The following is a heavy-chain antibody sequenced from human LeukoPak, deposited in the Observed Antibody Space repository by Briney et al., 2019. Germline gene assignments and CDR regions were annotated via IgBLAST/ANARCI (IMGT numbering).Heavy chain of an antibody. V-gene: IGHV4-39*07. D-gene: IGHD3-22*01. J-gene: IGHJ4*02. Sequence: SETLSLTCTVSGGSISSSSYYWGWIRQPPGKGLEWIGSIYYSGSTYYNPSLKSRVTISVDTSKNQFSLKLSSVTAADTAVYYCARGDYDSSGYYLNFDYWGQGTLVTVS. CDR3: ARGDYDSSGYYLNFDY. CDR1: GGSISSSSYY. CDR2: IYYSGST.